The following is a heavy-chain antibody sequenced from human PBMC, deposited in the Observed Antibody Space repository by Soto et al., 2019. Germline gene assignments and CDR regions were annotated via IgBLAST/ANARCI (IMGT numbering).Heavy chain of an antibody. J-gene: IGHJ4*02. CDR1: GFTFSSYG. CDR2: IWYDGSNK. Sequence: QVQLVESGGGVVQPGRSLRLSCAASGFTFSSYGMHWVRQAPGKGLEWVAVIWYDGSNKYYADSVKGRFTISRDNSKNTLYLQMNSQRAEDTAVYYCARDIVGATSPYFDYWGQGTLVTVSS. CDR3: ARDIVGATSPYFDY. D-gene: IGHD1-26*01. V-gene: IGHV3-33*01.